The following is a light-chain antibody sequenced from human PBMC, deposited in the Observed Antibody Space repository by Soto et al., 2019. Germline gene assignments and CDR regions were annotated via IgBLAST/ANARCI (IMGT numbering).Light chain of an antibody. V-gene: IGKV3-11*01. CDR3: QQRASWPPFT. J-gene: IGKJ4*01. Sequence: EVILTQFPATLSMSPGESATLSCRASENIRTSLAWYQHSPGQPPRLLIYDAFNRATGIPPRFSGGGSGTDFTLTISGLEPEDFAVYYCQQRASWPPFTFGGGTTVEIK. CDR1: ENIRTS. CDR2: DAF.